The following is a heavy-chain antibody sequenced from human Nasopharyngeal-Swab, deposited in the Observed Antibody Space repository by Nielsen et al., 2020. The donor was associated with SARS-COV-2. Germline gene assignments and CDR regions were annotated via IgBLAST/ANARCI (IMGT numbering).Heavy chain of an antibody. J-gene: IGHJ4*02. CDR2: INSDGSRT. CDR1: GFTFSSYW. CDR3: ARPSRGQFDY. Sequence: GESLKISCAASGFTFSSYWMHWVRQAPGKGLVWVSRINSDGSRTSYADSVKGRFTISRDNAKNTLYLQMNSLRAEDTAVYYCARPSRGQFDYWGQGTLVTVPS. V-gene: IGHV3-74*01.